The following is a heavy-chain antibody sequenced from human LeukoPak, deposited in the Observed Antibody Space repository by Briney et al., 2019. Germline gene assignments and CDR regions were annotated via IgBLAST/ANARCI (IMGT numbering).Heavy chain of an antibody. Sequence: SETLSLTCTVSGGSISSYYWSWIRQPPGKGLEWIGYIYYSGSTNYNPSLKSRVTISVDTSKNQFSLKLSSVTAADTAVYYCARAPYYYGSGSFPPPDYWGQGTLVTVSS. J-gene: IGHJ4*02. V-gene: IGHV4-59*01. CDR1: GGSISSYY. CDR3: ARAPYYYGSGSFPPPDY. D-gene: IGHD3-10*01. CDR2: IYYSGST.